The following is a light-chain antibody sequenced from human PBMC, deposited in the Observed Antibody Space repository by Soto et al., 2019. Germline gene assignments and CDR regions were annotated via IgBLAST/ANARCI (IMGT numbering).Light chain of an antibody. CDR1: SSDFGSYKF. CDR2: ETS. V-gene: IGLV2-23*01. Sequence: QSALTQPASVSGSPGQSVTISCTGTSSDFGSYKFVSWYQHHPGKVPKVIIYETSKRPSGVSDRFSGSKSGNTASLTISGRQDEDEADYYRFSFTSTNTHVFGSGTKLTVL. CDR3: FSFTSTNTHV. J-gene: IGLJ1*01.